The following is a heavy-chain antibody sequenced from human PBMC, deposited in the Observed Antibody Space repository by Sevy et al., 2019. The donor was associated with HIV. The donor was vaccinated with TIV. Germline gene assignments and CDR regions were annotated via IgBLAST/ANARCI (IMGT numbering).Heavy chain of an antibody. CDR2: IRYDGSNK. Sequence: GGCLRLSCAASGFTFSSYGMHCVRQAPGKGLEWVAFIRYDGSNKYYADSVKGRFTISRDNSKNTLYLQMNSLRAEDAAVYYCAKDLQCTRCYGYFQHWGQGTLVTVSS. CDR3: AKDLQCTRCYGYFQH. CDR1: GFTFSSYG. V-gene: IGHV3-30*02. J-gene: IGHJ1*01. D-gene: IGHD2-2*01.